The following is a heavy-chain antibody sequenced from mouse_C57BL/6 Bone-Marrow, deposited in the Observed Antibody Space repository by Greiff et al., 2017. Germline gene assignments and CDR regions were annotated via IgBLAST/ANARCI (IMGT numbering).Heavy chain of an antibody. Sequence: QVQLQQPGAELVKPGASVKLSCKASGYTFTSYWMHWVKQRPGQGLEWIGMIHPNSGSTNYNEKFKSKATLTVDKSSSTAYMQLSSLTSEDSAVYYCASPLYYGSSYGCAYWGQGTLVTVSA. D-gene: IGHD1-1*01. CDR1: GYTFTSYW. CDR2: IHPNSGST. V-gene: IGHV1-64*01. CDR3: ASPLYYGSSYGCAY. J-gene: IGHJ3*01.